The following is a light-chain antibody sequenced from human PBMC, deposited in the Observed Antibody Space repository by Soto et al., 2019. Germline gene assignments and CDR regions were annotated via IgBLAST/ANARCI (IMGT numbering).Light chain of an antibody. J-gene: IGLJ7*02. Sequence: SSELTQPPSVSVSPGQTAIITCSGNKLGNKDASWYQQKPGQPPVLVIYRDTKRPSGIPERFPGSNSGNTATLTISGTQAMDEADYYCQALDSNIAVFGGGTQLTAL. CDR1: KLGNKD. CDR2: RDT. V-gene: IGLV3-1*01. CDR3: QALDSNIAV.